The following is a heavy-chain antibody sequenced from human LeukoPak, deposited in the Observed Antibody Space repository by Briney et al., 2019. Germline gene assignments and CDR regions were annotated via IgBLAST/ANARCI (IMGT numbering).Heavy chain of an antibody. CDR1: GGSISSYY. CDR2: IYYSGST. V-gene: IGHV4-59*01. D-gene: IGHD2-21*02. CDR3: ARGGRLPRYFDY. J-gene: IGHJ4*02. Sequence: SETLSLTCTVSGGSISSYYWSWIRQPPGKGLEWIGYIYYSGSTNYNPSLKSRVTISVDTSKNQFSLKPSSVTAADTAVYYCARGGRLPRYFDYWGQGTLVTVSS.